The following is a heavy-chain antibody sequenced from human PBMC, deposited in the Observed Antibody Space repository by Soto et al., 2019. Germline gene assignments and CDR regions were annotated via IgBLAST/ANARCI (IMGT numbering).Heavy chain of an antibody. CDR3: AKSRYSDSSGDFYDY. Sequence: EVQLLESGGGLVQPGGSLSRSFAASAFTFNNYAMSWVRQAPGKGLEWVSGIGGSGRTTYYAVSVKGRFTISRDNSNNTLFLQMNSLRAEDTAVYYCAKSRYSDSSGDFYDYWGQGTLVTVSS. CDR2: IGGSGRTT. J-gene: IGHJ4*02. CDR1: AFTFNNYA. V-gene: IGHV3-23*01. D-gene: IGHD3-22*01.